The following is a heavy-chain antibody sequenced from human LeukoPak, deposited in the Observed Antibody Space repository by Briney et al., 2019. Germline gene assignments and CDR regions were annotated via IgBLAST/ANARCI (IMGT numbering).Heavy chain of an antibody. J-gene: IGHJ3*02. CDR1: GGSFSGYY. Sequence: SETLSLTCAVYGGSFSGYYWSWIRQPPGKGLEWIGSIYYSGSTYYNPSLKGRVTISIDTSKNQFSLKLSSVTAADTAVYYCARLPRRFRGVIIRDAFDIWGQGTMVTVSS. CDR2: IYYSGST. CDR3: ARLPRRFRGVIIRDAFDI. D-gene: IGHD3-10*01. V-gene: IGHV4-34*01.